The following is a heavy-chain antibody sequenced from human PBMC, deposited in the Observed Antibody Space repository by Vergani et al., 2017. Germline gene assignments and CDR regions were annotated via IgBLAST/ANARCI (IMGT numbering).Heavy chain of an antibody. Sequence: QVQLVQSGAEVKKPGSSVKVSCKASGGTFSSYAISWVRQAPGQGLEWMGGIIPIFGTANYAQKFQVRVTITADESTSTAYMELSSLRSEETAVYYCAPGTYYYDSSGYSPFDYWGQGTLVTVSS. CDR2: IIPIFGTA. V-gene: IGHV1-69*12. CDR3: APGTYYYDSSGYSPFDY. J-gene: IGHJ4*02. CDR1: GGTFSSYA. D-gene: IGHD3-22*01.